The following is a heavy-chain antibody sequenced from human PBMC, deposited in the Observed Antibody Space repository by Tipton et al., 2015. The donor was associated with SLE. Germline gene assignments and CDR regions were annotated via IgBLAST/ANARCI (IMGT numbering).Heavy chain of an antibody. Sequence: QSGPEVKKPGASVKVSCKASGYPFTGGSFIHWVRQAPGQGPEWMGWINPNSGAKNYAEKFQGRVTMTRDTSITTAYMEMSGLRSDDTAVYYCARSMAFDYWGQGTLVTVST. CDR1: GYPFTGGSF. J-gene: IGHJ4*02. CDR3: ARSMAFDY. V-gene: IGHV1-2*02. D-gene: IGHD2-8*01. CDR2: INPNSGAK.